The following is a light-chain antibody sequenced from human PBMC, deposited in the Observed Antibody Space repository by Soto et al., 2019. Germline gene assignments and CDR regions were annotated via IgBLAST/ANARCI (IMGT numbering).Light chain of an antibody. CDR3: SSYASSSTLV. CDR1: SSDVGGYNF. Sequence: QSALTQPASVSGSPGQSITISCTGTSSDVGGYNFVSWYQHHPGKAPKLIINDVSYRPSGVSNRFSGSKSGNTASLTISGLQAEDEADYYCSSYASSSTLVFGTGTKLTVL. CDR2: DVS. V-gene: IGLV2-14*03. J-gene: IGLJ1*01.